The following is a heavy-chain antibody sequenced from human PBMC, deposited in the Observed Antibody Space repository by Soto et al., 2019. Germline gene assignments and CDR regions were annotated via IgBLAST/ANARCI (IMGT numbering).Heavy chain of an antibody. Sequence: AAVKVSYKESGYLFPRSGISWVRQAPGQGLEWMGWISGYNGNINYAQKLQGRVTMTTDTSTSTAYMELRSLRSDDTAVYYCARVGVWYCFDYRREGTSVPASS. V-gene: IGHV1-18*04. J-gene: IGHJ4*02. D-gene: IGHD2-21*01. CDR1: GYLFPRSG. CDR3: ARVGVWYCFDY. CDR2: ISGYNGNI.